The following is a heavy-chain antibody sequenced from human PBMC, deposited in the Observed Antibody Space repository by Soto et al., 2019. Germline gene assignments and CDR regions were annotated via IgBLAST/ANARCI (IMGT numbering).Heavy chain of an antibody. D-gene: IGHD6-6*01. CDR1: GGTFSSYA. CDR3: ASPAVIAARREYYYYYGMDV. Sequence: QVQLVQSGAEVKKPGSSVKVSCKASGGTFSSYAISWVRQAPGQGLEWMGGIIPIFGTANYAQKFQGRVTITADESTSTAYMELSSLRSEDTAVYYCASPAVIAARREYYYYYGMDVWGQGTTVTVSS. V-gene: IGHV1-69*12. CDR2: IIPIFGTA. J-gene: IGHJ6*02.